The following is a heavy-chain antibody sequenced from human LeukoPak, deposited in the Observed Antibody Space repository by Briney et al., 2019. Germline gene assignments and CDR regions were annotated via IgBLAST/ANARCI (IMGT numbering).Heavy chain of an antibody. J-gene: IGHJ4*02. V-gene: IGHV3-30-3*01. CDR2: ISYDGSNK. D-gene: IGHD3-22*01. CDR1: GFTFSSYA. CDR3: ASYYDSSGYYY. Sequence: GGSLRLSCAASGFTFSSYAMHWVRQAPGKGLEWVAVISYDGSNKYYADSVKGRFTISRDNSKNTLYLQVNSLRAEDTAVYYCASYYDSSGYYYWGQGTLVTVSS.